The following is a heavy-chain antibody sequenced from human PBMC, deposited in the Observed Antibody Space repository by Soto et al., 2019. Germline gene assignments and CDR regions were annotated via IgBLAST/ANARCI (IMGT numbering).Heavy chain of an antibody. CDR3: ASIWFGDFDY. CDR1: GGSISSADYY. J-gene: IGHJ4*01. CDR2: FHSSGAT. D-gene: IGHD3-10*01. V-gene: IGHV4-30-4*01. Sequence: QVQLQESGPGLVKPSQTLSLTCTVSGGSISSADYYWSWIRQPPGKGLEWIGYFHSSGATYKGPSLKSRVTISVDTSKNQISLKLDSVTAADTAVYYCASIWFGDFDYWGHGTLVTVSS.